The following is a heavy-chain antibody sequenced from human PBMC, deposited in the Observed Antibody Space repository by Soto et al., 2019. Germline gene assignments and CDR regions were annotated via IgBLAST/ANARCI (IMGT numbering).Heavy chain of an antibody. D-gene: IGHD1-1*01. J-gene: IGHJ4*02. V-gene: IGHV1-18*01. CDR1: GYTFTSYG. Sequence: QVHLVQSGAEVKKPGASVKVSCKCSGYTFTSYGITWVRQAPGQGLEWMGWISAHNGNTDYAQKLQGRVTVTRDTTTSTAYMELRSLRSDDTAVYYCARGRYGDYWGQGALVTVSS. CDR3: ARGRYGDY. CDR2: ISAHNGNT.